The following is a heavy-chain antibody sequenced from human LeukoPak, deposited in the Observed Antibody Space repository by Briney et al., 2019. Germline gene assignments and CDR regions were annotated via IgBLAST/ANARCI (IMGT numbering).Heavy chain of an antibody. V-gene: IGHV3-21*01. J-gene: IGHJ4*02. CDR1: GFTFSSYS. Sequence: GGSLRLSCAVSGFTFSSYSMNWVRQAPGKGLEWVSSISSSSSYIYYADSVKGRFTISRDSAKNSLYLQMNSLRAEGTAVYYCARVHYYDSSGYDYWGQGTLVTVSS. CDR2: ISSSSSYI. CDR3: ARVHYYDSSGYDY. D-gene: IGHD3-22*01.